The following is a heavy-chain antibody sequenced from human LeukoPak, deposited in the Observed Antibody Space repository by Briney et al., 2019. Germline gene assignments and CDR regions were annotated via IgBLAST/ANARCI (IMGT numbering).Heavy chain of an antibody. Sequence: PSETLSLTCTVSGGSITSGVYHWSWSRQPAGKGLEWIGRIYTSGNTNTNSNPSLKNRVTISVDTSKNQFSLKLSSVTAADTAVYYCARSRNYYDSSGYYGPFDYWGQGTLVTVSS. J-gene: IGHJ4*02. CDR3: ARSRNYYDSSGYYGPFDY. CDR2: IYTSGN. CDR1: GGSITSGVYH. D-gene: IGHD3-22*01. V-gene: IGHV4-61*02.